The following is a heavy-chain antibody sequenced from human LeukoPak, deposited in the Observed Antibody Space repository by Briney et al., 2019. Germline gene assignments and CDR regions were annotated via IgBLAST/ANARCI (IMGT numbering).Heavy chain of an antibody. CDR3: ASLTIFPTSYFDY. D-gene: IGHD3-9*01. CDR2: ISYDGSNK. Sequence: GGSLRLSCAASGFTFSSYAMHWVRQAPGKGLEWVAVISYDGSNKYYADSVKGRFTISRDNSKNTLYLQMNSLRAEDTAVYYCASLTIFPTSYFDYWGQGTLVTVSS. V-gene: IGHV3-30-3*01. J-gene: IGHJ4*02. CDR1: GFTFSSYA.